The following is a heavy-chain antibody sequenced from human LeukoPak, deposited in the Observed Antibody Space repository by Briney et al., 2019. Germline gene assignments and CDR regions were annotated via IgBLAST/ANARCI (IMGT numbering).Heavy chain of an antibody. CDR2: INWNSDSI. CDR3: AKPYSGSYSDAFDI. CDR1: GFTFDDYA. Sequence: QTGGSLRLSCAVSGFTFDDYAMHWVRQVPGKGLEWVSGINWNSDSIGYADSVKGRFTTSRDNAKNTLYLQMNSLRAEDTAVYYCAKPYSGSYSDAFDIWGQGTMVTVSS. V-gene: IGHV3-9*01. D-gene: IGHD1-26*01. J-gene: IGHJ3*02.